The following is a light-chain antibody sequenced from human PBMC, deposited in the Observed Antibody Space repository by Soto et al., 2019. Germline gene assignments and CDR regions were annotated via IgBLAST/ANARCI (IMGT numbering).Light chain of an antibody. CDR1: QSISNY. CDR3: QQSYSTPIT. CDR2: AAS. J-gene: IGKJ5*01. Sequence: DIQMTQSPSSLSASVGDRVTIACRASQSISNYLNWNQQKSGKGPNLLIYAASSLQIGVPSRFTGSGSGTDYNLTISSLQPEDFATYYCQQSYSTPITFGQGTRLEIK. V-gene: IGKV1-39*01.